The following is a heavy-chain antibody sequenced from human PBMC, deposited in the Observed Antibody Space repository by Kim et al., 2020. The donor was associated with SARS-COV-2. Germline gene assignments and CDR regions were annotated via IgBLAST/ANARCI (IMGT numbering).Heavy chain of an antibody. CDR3: ARDQGYYYDSSGVFDY. Sequence: GGSLRLSCAASGFTFSSYAMHWVRQAPGKGLEWVAVISYDGSNKYYADSVKGRFTISRDNSKNTLYLQMNSLRAEDTAVYYCARDQGYYYDSSGVFDYWG. J-gene: IGHJ4*01. V-gene: IGHV3-30*04. CDR1: GFTFSSYA. CDR2: ISYDGSNK. D-gene: IGHD3-22*01.